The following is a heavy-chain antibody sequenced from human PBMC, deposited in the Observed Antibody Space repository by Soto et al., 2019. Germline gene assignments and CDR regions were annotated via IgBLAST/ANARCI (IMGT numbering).Heavy chain of an antibody. J-gene: IGHJ6*02. Sequence: PGGSLRLSCAASGFTFSSYSMNWVRQAPGKGLEWVSSISSSSSYIYYADSVKGRFTISRDNAKNSLYLQMNSLRAEDTAVYYCARDLAARPNPTYYYYYYGMDVWGQGTTVTVS. CDR1: GFTFSSYS. V-gene: IGHV3-21*01. CDR3: ARDLAARPNPTYYYYYYGMDV. D-gene: IGHD6-6*01. CDR2: ISSSSSYI.